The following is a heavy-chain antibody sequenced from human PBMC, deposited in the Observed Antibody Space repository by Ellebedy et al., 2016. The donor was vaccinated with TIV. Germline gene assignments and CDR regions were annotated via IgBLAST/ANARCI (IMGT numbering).Heavy chain of an antibody. V-gene: IGHV1-2*02. J-gene: IGHJ4*02. Sequence: AASVKVSCKASGYTFTGNYIHWVRQAPGQGLEWMGWIYPHSGGTNYAQKFQGRVTMTRDTSIRTAYMELSRLRSDDTAVYYCARVSPFNWAYYFDNWGQGTLVTVSS. CDR1: GYTFTGNY. CDR2: IYPHSGGT. CDR3: ARVSPFNWAYYFDN. D-gene: IGHD1-1*01.